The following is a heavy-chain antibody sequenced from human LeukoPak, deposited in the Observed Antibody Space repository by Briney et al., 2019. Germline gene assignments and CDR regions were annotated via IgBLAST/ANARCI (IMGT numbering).Heavy chain of an antibody. Sequence: GASVKVSCKASGYTFTGYYMHWVRQAPGQGLEWMGWINPNSGGTNYAQKFQGRVTMTSDTSISTAYMELSRLRSDDTAVYYCARGGSGSYFHYYYYMDVWGKGTTVTISS. CDR1: GYTFTGYY. J-gene: IGHJ6*03. CDR3: ARGGSGSYFHYYYYMDV. CDR2: INPNSGGT. V-gene: IGHV1-2*02. D-gene: IGHD3-10*01.